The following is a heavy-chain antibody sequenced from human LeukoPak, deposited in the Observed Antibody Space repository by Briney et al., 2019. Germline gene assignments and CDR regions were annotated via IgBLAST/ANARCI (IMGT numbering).Heavy chain of an antibody. V-gene: IGHV3-30-3*01. J-gene: IGHJ4*02. CDR1: GFTFSSYA. CDR2: ISYDGSNK. Sequence: GGSLRLSCAASGFTFSSYAMHWVRQAPGKGLEWVAVISYDGSNKYYADSVKGRFTISRDNSKNTLYLQMNSLRAEDTAVYYCAREGGYSYGWDYWGQGTLVTVSS. CDR3: AREGGYSYGWDY. D-gene: IGHD5-18*01.